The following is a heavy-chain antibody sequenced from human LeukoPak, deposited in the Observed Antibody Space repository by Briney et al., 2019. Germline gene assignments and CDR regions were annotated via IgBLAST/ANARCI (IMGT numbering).Heavy chain of an antibody. CDR3: ARRHWNYADDY. J-gene: IGHJ4*02. CDR1: GGSISSSSYY. D-gene: IGHD1-7*01. Sequence: SSETLSLTCTVSGGSISSSSYYWGWIRQPPGKGLEWIGSIYYSRSTYYNPSLKSRVTISVDTSKNQFSLKLSSVTAADTAVYYCARRHWNYADDYWGRGTLVTVSS. V-gene: IGHV4-39*01. CDR2: IYYSRST.